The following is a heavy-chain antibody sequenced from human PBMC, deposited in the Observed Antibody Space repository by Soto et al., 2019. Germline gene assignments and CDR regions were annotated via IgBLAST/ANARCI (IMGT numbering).Heavy chain of an antibody. J-gene: IGHJ4*02. CDR3: ATGSGIAADCFDY. D-gene: IGHD6-13*01. CDR2: ISSNGGST. V-gene: IGHV3-64*01. CDR1: GFTFSSYA. Sequence: GGSLRLSCAASGFTFSSYAMHWVRQAPGKGLEYVSAISSNGGSTYYANSVKGRFTISRDNSKNTLYLQMGSLRAEDMAVYYCATGSGIAADCFDYWGQGTLVTVSS.